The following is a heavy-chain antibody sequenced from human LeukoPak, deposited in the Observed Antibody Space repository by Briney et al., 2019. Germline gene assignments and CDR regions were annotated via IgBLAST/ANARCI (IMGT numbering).Heavy chain of an antibody. D-gene: IGHD5-24*01. CDR3: AWLQLRYWYLDP. CDR1: GGAISTADYY. Sequence: TLSLTCTVSGGAISTADYYWSWIRQSPGKGLEWIGYIYYRGTTYYNPSLRSRVTISVDTSKNQFSLKLSSVTAADTAVYSCAWLQLRYWYLDPWGRGTLVTVSS. J-gene: IGHJ2*01. CDR2: IYYRGTT. V-gene: IGHV4-30-4*08.